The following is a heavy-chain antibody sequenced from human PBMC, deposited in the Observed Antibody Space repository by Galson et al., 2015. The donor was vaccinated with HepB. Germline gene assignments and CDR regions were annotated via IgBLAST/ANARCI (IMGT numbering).Heavy chain of an antibody. CDR2: ISWNSGSI. CDR1: GFTFDDYA. J-gene: IGHJ3*02. D-gene: IGHD4-17*01. Sequence: SLRLSCAASGFTFDDYAMHWVRQAPGKGLEWVSGISWNSGSIGYADSVKGRFTISRDNAKNSLYLQMNSLRAEDTALYYCAKDMCTVTTCDAFDIWGQGTMVTVSS. V-gene: IGHV3-9*01. CDR3: AKDMCTVTTCDAFDI.